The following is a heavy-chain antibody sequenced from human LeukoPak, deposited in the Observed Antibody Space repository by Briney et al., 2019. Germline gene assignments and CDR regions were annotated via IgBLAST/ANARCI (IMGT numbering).Heavy chain of an antibody. CDR3: ARDRDGYKRRPDDAFDI. J-gene: IGHJ3*02. Sequence: VASVKVSCKASGGTFSSYAISRVRQAPGQGLEWMGRIIPILGIANYAQKLQGRVTITADKSTSTAYMELSSLRSEDTAVYYCARDRDGYKRRPDDAFDIWGQGTMVTVSS. V-gene: IGHV1-69*04. D-gene: IGHD5-24*01. CDR1: GGTFSSYA. CDR2: IIPILGIA.